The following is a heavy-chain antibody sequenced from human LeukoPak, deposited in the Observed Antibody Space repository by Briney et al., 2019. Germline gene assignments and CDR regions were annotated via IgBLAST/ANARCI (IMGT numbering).Heavy chain of an antibody. V-gene: IGHV4-61*01. CDR3: AADFWSGYYMFTV. Sequence: SETLSLTCTVSGGSVSSGTYFLNWIRQPPGKGLEWIGEINHSGSTTYNPSLQSRVTISVDTSKNQFSLKLNSVTATDTAVYYCAADFWSGYYMFTVWGQGTTVTVSS. D-gene: IGHD3-3*01. J-gene: IGHJ6*02. CDR1: GGSVSSGTYF. CDR2: INHSGST.